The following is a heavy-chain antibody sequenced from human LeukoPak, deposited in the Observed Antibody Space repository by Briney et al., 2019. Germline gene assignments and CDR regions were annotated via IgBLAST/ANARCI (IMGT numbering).Heavy chain of an antibody. CDR1: GGSISSYY. D-gene: IGHD3-22*01. CDR2: IFTSGST. V-gene: IGHV4-4*07. CDR3: ARVAGIRLYYDSRYYYYYYMDV. J-gene: IGHJ6*03. Sequence: SETLSLTCTVSGGSISSYYWGWIRQPAGKGLEWIGRIFTSGSTNYNPSLKSRVTMSVDTSKNQFSLKLSSVTAADTAVYYCARVAGIRLYYDSRYYYYYYMDVWGKGTTVTISS.